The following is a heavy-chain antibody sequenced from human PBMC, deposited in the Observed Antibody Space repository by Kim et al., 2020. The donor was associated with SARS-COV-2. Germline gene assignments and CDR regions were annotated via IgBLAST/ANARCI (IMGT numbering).Heavy chain of an antibody. V-gene: IGHV5-51*01. J-gene: IGHJ4*02. Sequence: GESLKISCKGSGYSFTNYWIAWVRQMPGKGLEWMGIIYPGDSDTKNSPSFQGQVTITADKSISTAYLQWSSLKASDTAMYYCARSSHDILTGYYDYWGQGPLVTVYS. CDR2: IYPGDSDT. CDR3: ARSSHDILTGYYDY. CDR1: GYSFTNYW. D-gene: IGHD3-9*01.